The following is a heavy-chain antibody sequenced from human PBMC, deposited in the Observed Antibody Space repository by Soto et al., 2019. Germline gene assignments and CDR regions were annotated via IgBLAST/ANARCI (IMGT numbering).Heavy chain of an antibody. Sequence: QVQLVQSGAEVKKPGASVKVSCKASGYTFTSYAMHWVRQAPGQRLEWMGWINAGNGNTKYSQKFQGRVTITRDTXARTGYMELRSLRSEDTAVYYCARGPGGPDGPGDYWGQGTLVTVSS. CDR3: ARGPGGPDGPGDY. J-gene: IGHJ4*02. CDR2: INAGNGNT. D-gene: IGHD2-15*01. V-gene: IGHV1-3*01. CDR1: GYTFTSYA.